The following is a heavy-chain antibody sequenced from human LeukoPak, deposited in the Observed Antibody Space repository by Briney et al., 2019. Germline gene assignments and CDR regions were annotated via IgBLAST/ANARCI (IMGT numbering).Heavy chain of an antibody. D-gene: IGHD3-22*01. V-gene: IGHV3-74*01. J-gene: IGHJ1*01. Sequence: GGSLRLSCAASGFTFSTYWMHWVRQGPGKGLVWVSRIKSDGITNYANSVKGRFTISRDNAKNTVSLQMNSLRPEDTGVYYCARAPSEIGGYYPEYFRHWGQGTLVTVSS. CDR3: ARAPSEIGGYYPEYFRH. CDR2: IKSDGIT. CDR1: GFTFSTYW.